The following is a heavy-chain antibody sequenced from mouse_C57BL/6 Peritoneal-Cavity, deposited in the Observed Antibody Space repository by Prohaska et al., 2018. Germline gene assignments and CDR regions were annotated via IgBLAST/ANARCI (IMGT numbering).Heavy chain of an antibody. Sequence: DVQLQESGPGMVKPSQSLSLTCTVTGYSITSGYDWHWIRHFPGNKLEWMGYISYSGSTNYNPSLKSRISITHDTSKNHFFLKLNSVTTEDTATYYCARDRNWVFDYWGQGTTLTVSS. V-gene: IGHV3-1*01. CDR2: ISYSGST. D-gene: IGHD4-1*01. J-gene: IGHJ2*01. CDR3: ARDRNWVFDY. CDR1: GYSITSGYD.